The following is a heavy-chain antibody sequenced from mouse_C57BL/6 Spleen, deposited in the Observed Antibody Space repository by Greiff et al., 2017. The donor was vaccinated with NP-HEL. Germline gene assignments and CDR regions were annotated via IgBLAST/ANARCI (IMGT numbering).Heavy chain of an antibody. J-gene: IGHJ1*03. V-gene: IGHV10-1*01. CDR1: GFSFNTYA. CDR3: VRQGAGKGPHWYFDV. CDR2: IRSKSNNYAT. Sequence: EVNLVESGGGLVQPKGSLKLSCAASGFSFNTYAMNWVRQAPGKGLEWVARIRSKSNNYATYYADSVKDRFTISRDDSESMLYLQMNNLKTEDTAMYYCVRQGAGKGPHWYFDVWGTGTTVTVSS. D-gene: IGHD2-1*01.